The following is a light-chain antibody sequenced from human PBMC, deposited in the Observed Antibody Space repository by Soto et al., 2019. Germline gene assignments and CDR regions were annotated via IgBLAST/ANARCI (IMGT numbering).Light chain of an antibody. CDR1: QSVRTK. CDR2: GAS. J-gene: IGKJ1*01. Sequence: EMVMTQSPATLSVSLGERATLSCRASQSVRTKLVWYQQKPGQAPRLLIYGASTRATGIPARFSGSGSGTEFTLTVSSLQSEDFAVYYCQQHDQGWTFGQGTKEEIK. V-gene: IGKV3-15*01. CDR3: QQHDQGWT.